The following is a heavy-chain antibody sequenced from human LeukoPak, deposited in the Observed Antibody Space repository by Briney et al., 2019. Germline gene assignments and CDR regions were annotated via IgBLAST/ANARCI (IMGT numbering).Heavy chain of an antibody. CDR1: GFTVSSNY. V-gene: IGHV3-66*01. J-gene: IGHJ4*02. Sequence: PGGSLRLSCAASGFTVSSNYMSWVRQAPGKGLEWVSVIYSGGSTYYADSVKGRFNISRDNSKNTLNHQMNSLEAEDTAVYYCARGPRNGDTAMVRPGADYWGQGTLVTVSS. CDR3: ARGPRNGDTAMVRPGADY. D-gene: IGHD5-18*01. CDR2: IYSGGST.